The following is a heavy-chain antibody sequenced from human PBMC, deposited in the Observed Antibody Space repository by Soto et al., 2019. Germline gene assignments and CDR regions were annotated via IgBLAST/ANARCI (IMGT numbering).Heavy chain of an antibody. CDR2: IYPGDSDT. D-gene: IGHD2-2*01. V-gene: IGHV5-51*01. CDR1: GYSFTSYW. J-gene: IGHJ6*02. Sequence: GESLKISCKVSGYSFTSYWIGWVRQMPGKGLEWMGIIYPGDSDTRYSPSFQGQVTISADKSIGTAYLQWSSLKASDTAMYYCARGVSDIVVVPAATGAPYGMDVWGQGTTVTVSS. CDR3: ARGVSDIVVVPAATGAPYGMDV.